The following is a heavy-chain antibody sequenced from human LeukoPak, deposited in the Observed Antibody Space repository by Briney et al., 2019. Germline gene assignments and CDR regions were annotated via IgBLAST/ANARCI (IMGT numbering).Heavy chain of an antibody. D-gene: IGHD3-10*01. CDR2: IIPILGIA. CDR3: ARDYCGSGSYLAY. J-gene: IGHJ4*02. CDR1: GGTFSSYA. Sequence: SVKVSCKASGGTFSSYAISWVRQAPGQGLEWMGRIIPILGIANYAQKFQGRVTITADKSTSTAYMELSSLRSEDTAVYYCARDYCGSGSYLAYWGQGTLVTVSS. V-gene: IGHV1-69*04.